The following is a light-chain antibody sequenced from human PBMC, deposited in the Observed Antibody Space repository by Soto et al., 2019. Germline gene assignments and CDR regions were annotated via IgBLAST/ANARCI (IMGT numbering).Light chain of an antibody. CDR3: QRYNIYPLT. CDR1: QDINSY. V-gene: IGKV1D-16*01. J-gene: IGKJ4*01. Sequence: DAQMTQSPSSLSASVGDRVTITCRASQDINSYLAWYQQKPGNAPKSLSYAASSLHTGVPSRFSGSESGTDFTLTISNLQPEDSATYYCQRYNIYPLTFGGGTKVEIK. CDR2: AAS.